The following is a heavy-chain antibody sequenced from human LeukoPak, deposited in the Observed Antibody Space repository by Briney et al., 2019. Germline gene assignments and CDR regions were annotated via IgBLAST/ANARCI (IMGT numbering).Heavy chain of an antibody. J-gene: IGHJ3*02. D-gene: IGHD3-22*01. CDR3: ATNDEGYYYDSSGEDAFDI. CDR2: ISAYNGNT. Sequence: ASVKVSCKASGYTFTSYGISWVRQAPGQGLEWMGWISAYNGNTNYAQKLQGRVTMTTDTSTRTAYMELRSLRSDDTAVYYCATNDEGYYYDSSGEDAFDIWGQGTMVTVSS. CDR1: GYTFTSYG. V-gene: IGHV1-18*01.